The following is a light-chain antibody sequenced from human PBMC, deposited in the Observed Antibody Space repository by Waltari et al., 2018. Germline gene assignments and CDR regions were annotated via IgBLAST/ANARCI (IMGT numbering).Light chain of an antibody. CDR1: QTVSSN. CDR2: GAS. Sequence: ETELPQSPATLSVSPGERVTLSCRASQTVSSNLAWYQQKPGQVPRLLVYGASIRATGIPARFSGSGSGTQFTLTINSLQSEDFAVYYCQQYNNWPPWTFGQGTKVEIK. J-gene: IGKJ1*01. CDR3: QQYNNWPPWT. V-gene: IGKV3-15*01.